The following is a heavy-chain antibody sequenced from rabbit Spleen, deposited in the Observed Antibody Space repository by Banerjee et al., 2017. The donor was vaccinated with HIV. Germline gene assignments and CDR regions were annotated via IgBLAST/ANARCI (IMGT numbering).Heavy chain of an antibody. J-gene: IGHJ6*01. CDR2: IDDGSSGFT. D-gene: IGHD4-1*01. CDR1: GVSFSDKDV. Sequence: QEQLVESGGGLVKPEGSLTLTCKASGVSFSDKDVMCWVRQAPGKGLEWIACIDDGSSGFTYYASWVNGRFTISKTSSTTVTLQMTTLTAADTATYFCARDLTDVIGWNFGWWGQGTLVTVS. CDR3: ARDLTDVIGWNFGW. V-gene: IGHV1S45*01.